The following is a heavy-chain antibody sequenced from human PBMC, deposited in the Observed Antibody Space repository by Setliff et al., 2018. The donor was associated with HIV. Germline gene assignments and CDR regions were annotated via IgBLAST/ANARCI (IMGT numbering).Heavy chain of an antibody. V-gene: IGHV4-38-2*01. CDR1: GYSISSGYY. J-gene: IGHJ4*02. Sequence: SETRSLTCAVSGYSISSGYYWGWIRQPPGKGLEWIGSIFHSASTTYNPSLKSRVTISIDTSKNQFSLKLTSVTAADTAVYYCARRGAYGYDYFDYWGPGTLVTVSS. CDR2: IFHSAST. D-gene: IGHD5-12*01. CDR3: ARRGAYGYDYFDY.